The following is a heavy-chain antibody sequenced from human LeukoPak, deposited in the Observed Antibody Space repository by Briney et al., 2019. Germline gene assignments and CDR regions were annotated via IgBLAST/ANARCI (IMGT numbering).Heavy chain of an antibody. CDR1: GFTFSSYE. CDR3: ARATHYYESSGYDY. Sequence: GGSLRLSCAASGFTFSSYEMNWVRQAPGKGLEWLSYISSSGGTIHYADSVKGRFTISRDNAKDSLYLQMNSLRAEDTALYYCARATHYYESSGYDYWGQGTLVTVSS. D-gene: IGHD3-22*01. CDR2: ISSSGGTI. V-gene: IGHV3-48*03. J-gene: IGHJ4*02.